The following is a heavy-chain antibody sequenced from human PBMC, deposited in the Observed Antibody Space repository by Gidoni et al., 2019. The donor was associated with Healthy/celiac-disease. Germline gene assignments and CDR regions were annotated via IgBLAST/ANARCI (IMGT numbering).Heavy chain of an antibody. CDR3: AREGLWFREPPYMDV. CDR1: GFTFSTYW. CDR2: INSDGSST. D-gene: IGHD3-10*01. Sequence: EVKLVESGGGLVQPGGSLRLSCVASGFTFSTYWMHWVRQAPGKGPVWVSRINSDGSSTRYADSVKGRFTISRDNAKNTLYLQMNSLRAEDTAVYYCAREGLWFREPPYMDVWGKGTTVTVSS. J-gene: IGHJ6*03. V-gene: IGHV3-74*01.